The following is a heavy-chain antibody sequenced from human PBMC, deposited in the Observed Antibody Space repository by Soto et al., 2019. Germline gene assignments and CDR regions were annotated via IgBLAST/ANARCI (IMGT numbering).Heavy chain of an antibody. D-gene: IGHD2-21*02. Sequence: QVQLVQSGAEEKKPGASVKVSCKASGYTFTSYAMHWVRQATGQRLEWMGWTNAGNGNTKYSQKFQGRVTITRDTSASTAYMELSSLRSEDTAVYYCARSIVVVTALDYWGQGTLVTVSS. CDR1: GYTFTSYA. V-gene: IGHV1-3*05. CDR2: TNAGNGNT. CDR3: ARSIVVVTALDY. J-gene: IGHJ4*02.